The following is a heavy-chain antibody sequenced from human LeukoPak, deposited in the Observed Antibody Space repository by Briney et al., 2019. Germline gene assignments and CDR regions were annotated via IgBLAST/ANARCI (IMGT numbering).Heavy chain of an antibody. V-gene: IGHV3-21*01. CDR1: GFTFNSYS. D-gene: IGHD3-16*01. CDR3: ARDPGESAFDI. J-gene: IGHJ3*02. Sequence: PGGSLRLSCAASGFTFNSYSMNWVCQAPGKGLEWVSSISQSGSFIYYADSVKGRFTISRDNAKKSLYLQMNSLRAEDTAVYYCARDPGESAFDIWGQGTMVTVSS. CDR2: ISQSGSFI.